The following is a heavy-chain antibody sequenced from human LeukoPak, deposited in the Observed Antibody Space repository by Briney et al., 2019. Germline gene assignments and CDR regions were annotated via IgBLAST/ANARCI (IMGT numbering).Heavy chain of an antibody. CDR1: SITFTKAW. CDR3: ATSITTPGAFDI. CDR2: IVSETVGGRT. J-gene: IGHJ4*02. Sequence: GGSLRLSCAASSITFTKAWMNWVCQAPGKGLEWVTRIVSETVGGRTDYAASVEGRFTISRDDSKSTLFIQMSSLKIEDTAVYYCATSITTPGAFDIWGQGVLVTVSS. D-gene: IGHD1-1*01. V-gene: IGHV3-15*07.